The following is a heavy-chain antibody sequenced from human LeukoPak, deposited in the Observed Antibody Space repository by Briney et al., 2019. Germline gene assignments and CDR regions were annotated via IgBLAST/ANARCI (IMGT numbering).Heavy chain of an antibody. CDR3: ARATPGGLHGYSFDY. V-gene: IGHV1-8*02. Sequence: ASVKVSCKASGYTFKNYDSNWVRQATGQGLEWMGWMNPNSGNIGFAQKFQDRVSMTRDTSINTAYMELTSLRSGDTAVYYCARATPGGLHGYSFDYWGQGTVVTVYS. D-gene: IGHD5-24*01. J-gene: IGHJ4*02. CDR2: MNPNSGNI. CDR1: GYTFKNYD.